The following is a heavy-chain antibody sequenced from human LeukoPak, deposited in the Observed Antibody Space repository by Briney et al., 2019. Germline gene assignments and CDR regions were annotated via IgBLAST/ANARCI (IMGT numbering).Heavy chain of an antibody. CDR3: ARVVSGSGSRRKDY. Sequence: ASVKVSCKASGYTFTGYYMHWVRQAPGQGLEWMGWINPNSGGTNYAQKFQGRVTMTRDTSISTAYMELSRLRSDDTAVYYCARVVSGSGSRRKDYWGQGTLVTVSS. V-gene: IGHV1-2*02. D-gene: IGHD3-10*01. J-gene: IGHJ4*02. CDR2: INPNSGGT. CDR1: GYTFTGYY.